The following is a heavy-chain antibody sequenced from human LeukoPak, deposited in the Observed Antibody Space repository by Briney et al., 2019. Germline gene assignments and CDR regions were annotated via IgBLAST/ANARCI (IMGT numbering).Heavy chain of an antibody. V-gene: IGHV4-38-2*01. CDR2: ISHSGST. CDR3: ARTSYDSSGYSPFDY. Sequence: SETLSLTCAVSGYSISIGHYWGWIRQAPGRGLEWIGSISHSGSTYYNPSLKSRVTISVDTSNNRFSLKLSSVTAADTAVYYCARTSYDSSGYSPFDYWGQGTLVTVSS. D-gene: IGHD3-22*01. J-gene: IGHJ4*02. CDR1: GYSISIGHY.